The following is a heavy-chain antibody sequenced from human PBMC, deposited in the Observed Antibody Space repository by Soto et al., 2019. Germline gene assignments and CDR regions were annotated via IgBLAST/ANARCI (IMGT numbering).Heavy chain of an antibody. D-gene: IGHD1-1*01. CDR2: IYASGTT. Sequence: HVRLQESGPGLVKPSETLSLTCTVSGASISNYYWSWIRQPAGKGLECLGRIYASGTTTYNPSLRSRVTMSVDTSKNQFSLNLNSVTAADTAVYYCARESRSELGTVEYWAQGTLVTVSS. V-gene: IGHV4-4*07. CDR3: ARESRSELGTVEY. J-gene: IGHJ4*02. CDR1: GASISNYY.